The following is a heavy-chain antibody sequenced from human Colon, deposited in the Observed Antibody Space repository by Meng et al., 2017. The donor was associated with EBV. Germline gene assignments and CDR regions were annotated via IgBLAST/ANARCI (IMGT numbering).Heavy chain of an antibody. J-gene: IGHJ4*02. CDR3: ARVGAYCGGDCYHPR. CDR1: GGSSSSSSW. Sequence: DLRLGLSPGHWSTPSAVSGGSSSSSSWWSWSRQPPGKGLEWIGEIYQSGSTYYNSSLKSRVTISVDESKNQFSLRLSSVTAADTAVYYCARVGAYCGGDCYHPRWGQGTLVTVSS. CDR2: IYQSGST. V-gene: IGHV4-4*03. D-gene: IGHD2-21*02.